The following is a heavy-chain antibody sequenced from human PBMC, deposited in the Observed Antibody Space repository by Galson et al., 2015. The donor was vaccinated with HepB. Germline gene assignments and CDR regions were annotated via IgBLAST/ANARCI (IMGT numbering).Heavy chain of an antibody. CDR2: IDHISGYT. CDR3: ARAGYCSGGGCFSLGYYSSEMDV. Sequence: SLRLSCAASGFTFSDYYMSWIRQAPGKGLEWVSYIDHISGYTNYADSVKGRFTISRDNAENSLYLQMNSLRAEDTAVYYCARAGYCSGGGCFSLGYYSSEMDVWGQGTTVTVSS. D-gene: IGHD2-15*01. CDR1: GFTFSDYY. J-gene: IGHJ6*02. V-gene: IGHV3-11*06.